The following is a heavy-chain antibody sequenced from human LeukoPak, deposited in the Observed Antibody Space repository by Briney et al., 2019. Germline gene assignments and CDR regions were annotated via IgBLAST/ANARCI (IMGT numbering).Heavy chain of an antibody. Sequence: SETLSLTCTVSGGSISSSSYYWGWIRQPPGKGLEWIGSIFYSGSTYYNPSLQSRVTISVDTSKNQFSLKLSSVTAADTAVYYCARDYGAGSGSYYNAHYWGQGTLVTVSS. J-gene: IGHJ4*02. D-gene: IGHD3-10*01. CDR3: ARDYGAGSGSYYNAHY. CDR2: IFYSGST. V-gene: IGHV4-39*07. CDR1: GGSISSSSYY.